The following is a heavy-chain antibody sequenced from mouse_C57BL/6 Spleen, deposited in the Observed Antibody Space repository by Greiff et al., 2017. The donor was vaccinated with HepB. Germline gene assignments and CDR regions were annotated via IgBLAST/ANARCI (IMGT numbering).Heavy chain of an antibody. J-gene: IGHJ2*01. Sequence: VQLQESGAELVRPGASVTLSCKASGYTFTDYEMHWVKQTPVHGLEWIGAIDPETGGTAYNQKFKGKAILTADKSSSTAYMELRSLTSEDSAVYYCTRFGVYDGYYVNYWGQGTTLTVSS. CDR1: GYTFTDYE. CDR3: TRFGVYDGYYVNY. D-gene: IGHD2-3*01. V-gene: IGHV1-15*01. CDR2: IDPETGGT.